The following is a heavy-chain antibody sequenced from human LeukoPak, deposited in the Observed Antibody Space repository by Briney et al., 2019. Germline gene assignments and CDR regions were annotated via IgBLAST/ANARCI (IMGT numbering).Heavy chain of an antibody. Sequence: GGSLRLSCAASGFTFSNAWMSWVRQAPGKGLEWVGRTKSKTDGGTTDYAAPVKGRFTISRDDSKNTLYLQMNSLKTEDTAVYYCTTFGSSGYYYPLDYWGQGTLVTVSS. D-gene: IGHD3-22*01. CDR2: TKSKTDGGTT. CDR3: TTFGSSGYYYPLDY. CDR1: GFTFSNAW. J-gene: IGHJ4*02. V-gene: IGHV3-15*01.